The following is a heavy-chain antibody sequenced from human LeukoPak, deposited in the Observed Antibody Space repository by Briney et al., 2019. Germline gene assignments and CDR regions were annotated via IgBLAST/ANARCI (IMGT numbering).Heavy chain of an antibody. V-gene: IGHV3-9*01. CDR3: AKGPGTAMVTPFDY. D-gene: IGHD5-18*01. CDR2: ISWNSGSI. CDR1: GFTFDDYA. Sequence: GGSLRLSCGASGFTFDDYAMHWVRQAPGKGLEWVSGISWNSGSIGYADSVKGRFTISRDNAKNSLYLQMNSLRAEDTALYYSAKGPGTAMVTPFDYWGQGTLVTVSS. J-gene: IGHJ4*02.